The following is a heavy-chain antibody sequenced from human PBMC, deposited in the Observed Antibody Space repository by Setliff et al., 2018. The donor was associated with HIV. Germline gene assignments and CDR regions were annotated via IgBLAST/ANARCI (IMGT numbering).Heavy chain of an antibody. Sequence: PSETLSLTCTVSGDSIRSNFNYWGWIRQPPGKGLEWLAIIYYSGSNYDNPSLKNRVTISMDTSRNQFSLRLKSVTAADTAIYACARGVVGNYYDFFNIYFWDYMDVWGNGTTVTVSS. J-gene: IGHJ6*03. D-gene: IGHD3-3*01. CDR2: IYYSGSN. CDR3: ARGVVGNYYDFFNIYFWDYMDV. V-gene: IGHV4-39*07. CDR1: GDSIRSNFNY.